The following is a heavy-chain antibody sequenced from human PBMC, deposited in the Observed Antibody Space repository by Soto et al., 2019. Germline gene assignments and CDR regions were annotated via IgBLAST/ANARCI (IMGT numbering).Heavy chain of an antibody. CDR2: ITDSGRYT. CDR3: AKGSADVSPYYFDF. J-gene: IGHJ4*02. CDR1: GFTFRSYA. V-gene: IGHV3-23*01. D-gene: IGHD3-16*01. Sequence: PGGSLRLSCAGSGFTFRSYAMGWVRQAPGKGLEWVSAITDSGRYTYHADSVKGRFTISRDNSKNTLYLQMNSLRAEDTAVYYCAKGSADVSPYYFDFWGQGTPVTVSS.